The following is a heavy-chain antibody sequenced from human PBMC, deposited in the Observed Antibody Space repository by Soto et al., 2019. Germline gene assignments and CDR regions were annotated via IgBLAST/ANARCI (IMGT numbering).Heavy chain of an antibody. CDR2: IWYDGSNK. D-gene: IGHD2-8*01. Sequence: QVQLVESGGGVVQPGRSLRLSCAASGFTFSSYGMHWVRQAPGKGLEWVAVIWYDGSNKYYADSVKGRFTISRDNSKNTLYLQMNSLRAEDRAVYYCARDKIVLMVYAMGELDYWGQGTLVTVSS. CDR1: GFTFSSYG. CDR3: ARDKIVLMVYAMGELDY. V-gene: IGHV3-33*01. J-gene: IGHJ4*02.